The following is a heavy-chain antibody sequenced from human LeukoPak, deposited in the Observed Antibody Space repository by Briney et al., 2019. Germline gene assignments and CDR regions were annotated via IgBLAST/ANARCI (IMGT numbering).Heavy chain of an antibody. CDR3: ARARSSYGYGDAFDI. CDR1: GFTFSTYG. J-gene: IGHJ3*02. CDR2: ISYDGSSK. Sequence: GGSLRLSCAASGFTFSTYGMHWVRQAPGKGLEWVAVISYDGSSKYYADSVKGRFTISRDNSKNTLYLQMNSLRAEDTAVYYCARARSSYGYGDAFDIWGQGTMVTVSS. V-gene: IGHV3-30*03. D-gene: IGHD5-18*01.